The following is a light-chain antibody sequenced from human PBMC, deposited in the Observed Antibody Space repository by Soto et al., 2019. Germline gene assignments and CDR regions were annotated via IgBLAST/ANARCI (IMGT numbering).Light chain of an antibody. Sequence: DIRMTQSPSTLSASVGARVTITCRASQSISSWLAWYQQKPGKAPKLLIYKASNLESGVPSRFSGIGYGTEFTLSINSLQPDDFATYYCQHYSSYSRTFGQGTKVEIK. CDR1: QSISSW. V-gene: IGKV1-5*03. CDR3: QHYSSYSRT. J-gene: IGKJ1*01. CDR2: KAS.